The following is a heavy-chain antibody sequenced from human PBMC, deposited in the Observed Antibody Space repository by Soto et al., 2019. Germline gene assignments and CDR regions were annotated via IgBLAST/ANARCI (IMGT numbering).Heavy chain of an antibody. V-gene: IGHV4-39*01. CDR3: ARQRTGTISGLTPGIAQLNGFDP. CDR2: IYYSGST. D-gene: IGHD1-7*01. J-gene: IGHJ5*02. CDR1: GGSISSSSYY. Sequence: SETLSLTCTVSGGSISSSSYYWGWIRQPPGKGLEWIGRIYYSGSTYYNPSLKSRVTISVDTSKNQFSLKLSSVTAADTAVYYCARQRTGTISGLTPGIAQLNGFDPWGQGTLVTVAS.